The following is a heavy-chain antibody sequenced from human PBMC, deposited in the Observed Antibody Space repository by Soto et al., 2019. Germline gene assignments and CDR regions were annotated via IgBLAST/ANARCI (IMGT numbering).Heavy chain of an antibody. CDR3: AGSGYYHNSGMDV. J-gene: IGHJ6*02. CDR1: GYTLTELS. V-gene: IGHV1-69*13. D-gene: IGHD3-22*01. CDR2: IIPIFGTA. Sequence: SVKVSCKVSGYTLTELSMHWVRQAPGQGLEWMGGIIPIFGTANYAQKFQGRVTITADESTSTAYMELSSLRSEDTAVYYCAGSGYYHNSGMDVWGQGTTVTVSS.